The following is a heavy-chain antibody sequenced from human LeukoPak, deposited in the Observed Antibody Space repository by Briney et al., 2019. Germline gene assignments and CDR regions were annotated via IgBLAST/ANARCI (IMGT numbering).Heavy chain of an antibody. Sequence: GGSLRLSCAASGFTFSSYAMSWVRQAPGKGLEWVSAISGSGGSTYYADSVKGRFTISRDNAKNSLYLQMNSLRAEDMALYYCARNLYYFDYWGQGTLVTVSS. CDR2: ISGSGGST. CDR3: ARNLYYFDY. V-gene: IGHV3-23*01. J-gene: IGHJ4*02. CDR1: GFTFSSYA.